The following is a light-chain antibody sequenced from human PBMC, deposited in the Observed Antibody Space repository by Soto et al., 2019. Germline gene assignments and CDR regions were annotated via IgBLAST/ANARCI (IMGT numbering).Light chain of an antibody. CDR2: GAS. V-gene: IGKV3-15*01. CDR1: ETGATN. J-gene: IGKJ1*01. Sequence: VMTQSPATLSVSPGERATLSCWASETGATNLAWYQQKPGQAPRLLISGASTRDAGISDRFRGSGSGTEFTRTISSRRSADSAIYYGQQYFEWPTMTFGQGNTVEI. CDR3: QQYFEWPTMT.